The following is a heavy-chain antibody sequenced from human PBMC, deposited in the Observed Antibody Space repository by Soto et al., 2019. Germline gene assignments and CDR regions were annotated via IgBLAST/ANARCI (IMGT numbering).Heavy chain of an antibody. Sequence: PGESLKISCQGSGYSFTSNWIGWVRQMPGKGLEWMGIINPADSDIKYSPSFQGQVTISADKSIGTAYLQWSSLKASDTAMYYCERNQRDGSDSRKIDCWGQGTLVTVSS. CDR3: ERNQRDGSDSRKIDC. V-gene: IGHV5-51*01. J-gene: IGHJ4*02. D-gene: IGHD2-21*01. CDR1: GYSFTSNW. CDR2: INPADSDI.